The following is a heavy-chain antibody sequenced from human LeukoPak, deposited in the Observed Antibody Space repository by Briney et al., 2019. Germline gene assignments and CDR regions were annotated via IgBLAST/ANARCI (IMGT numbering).Heavy chain of an antibody. CDR1: GFTFSSYS. D-gene: IGHD3-3*01. J-gene: IGHJ5*02. Sequence: GSLRLSCAASGFTFSSYSMNWVRQAPGKGLEWVSYISSSSSTIYYADSVKGRFTISRDNAKNSLYLQMSSLRAEDTAVYYCARDQYDFWSGYYTHNWFDPWGQGTLVTVSS. CDR3: ARDQYDFWSGYYTHNWFDP. CDR2: ISSSSSTI. V-gene: IGHV3-48*01.